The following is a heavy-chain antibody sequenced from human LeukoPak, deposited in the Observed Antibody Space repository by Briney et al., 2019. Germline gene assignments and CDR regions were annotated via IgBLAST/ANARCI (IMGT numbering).Heavy chain of an antibody. V-gene: IGHV3-9*01. CDR2: ISWNSGSI. D-gene: IGHD4-17*01. CDR1: GFTFDDYA. CDR3: ARDDPYGD. J-gene: IGHJ4*02. Sequence: PGRSLRLSCAASGFTFDDYAMHWVRQAPGKGLEWVSGISWNSGSIGYADSVKGRFTISRDNAKNTLYLQMNSLRVEDTAVYYCARDDPYGDWGQGTLVTVSS.